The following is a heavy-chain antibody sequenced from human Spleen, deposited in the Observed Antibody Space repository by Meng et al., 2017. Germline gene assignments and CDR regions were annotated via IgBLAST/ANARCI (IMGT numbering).Heavy chain of an antibody. CDR3: ARVSCSGYYSCWFDP. J-gene: IGHJ5*02. CDR2: IYYSGST. V-gene: IGHV4-31*03. D-gene: IGHD3-22*01. CDR1: GGSISSGGYY. Sequence: QGQLQESGPGLVKPSQTLSLTCTVSGGSISSGGYYWSWIRQHPGKGLEWIGYIYYSGSTYYNPSLKSRVTISVDTSKNQFPLKLSSVTAADTAVYYCARVSCSGYYSCWFDPWGQGTLVTVSS.